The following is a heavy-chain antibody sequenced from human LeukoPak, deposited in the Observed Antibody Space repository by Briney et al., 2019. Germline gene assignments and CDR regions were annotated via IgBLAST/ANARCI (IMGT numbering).Heavy chain of an antibody. CDR2: ISGSGGST. Sequence: GGSLRLSCAASGFTFSSYAMSWVRQAPGKGLEWFSTISGSGGSTNYADSAKGRFTISRDNSKNTLHLQMNSLRAEDTAVYHCAKDRGSGWGIDYWGQGTLVTVSS. J-gene: IGHJ4*02. D-gene: IGHD6-19*01. CDR3: AKDRGSGWGIDY. V-gene: IGHV3-23*01. CDR1: GFTFSSYA.